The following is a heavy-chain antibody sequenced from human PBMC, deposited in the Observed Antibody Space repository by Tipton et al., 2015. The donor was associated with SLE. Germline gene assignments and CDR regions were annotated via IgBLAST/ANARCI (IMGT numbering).Heavy chain of an antibody. D-gene: IGHD6-13*01. V-gene: IGHV4-59*11. CDR2: IYYSGST. Sequence: TLSLTCTVSGVSISSHYWTWIRQPPGKGLEWTGYIYYSGSTNYNPSLKSRVTISVDTSKNQFSLKLSSVTAADTAVYYCARSAGYGSNWAHFDYWGQGTLVTVSS. CDR3: ARSAGYGSNWAHFDY. CDR1: GVSISSHY. J-gene: IGHJ4*02.